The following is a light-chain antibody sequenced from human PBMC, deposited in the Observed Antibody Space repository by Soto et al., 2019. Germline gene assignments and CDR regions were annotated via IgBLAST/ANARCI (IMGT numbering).Light chain of an antibody. CDR1: QSVSSY. V-gene: IGKV3-20*01. Sequence: EIVLTQSPATLSLSPGERATLSCRASQSVSSYLAWYQQKPGQAPRLLIFGASNRAPGIPDRFSGSGSGTDFTLTISRLEPEDFAVYYCQQYGSSPITFGQGTRLEIK. CDR2: GAS. J-gene: IGKJ5*01. CDR3: QQYGSSPIT.